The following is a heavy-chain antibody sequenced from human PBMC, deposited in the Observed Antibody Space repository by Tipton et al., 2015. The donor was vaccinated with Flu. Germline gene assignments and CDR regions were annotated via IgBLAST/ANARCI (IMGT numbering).Heavy chain of an antibody. Sequence: SLRLSCAASGFTFSSSGMHWVRQAPGKGLEWVAVISHDGSDQYYADSVKGRFTISRDNSKNTLYLQMDSLRAEDTAVYYCAKDRSSTWSFDYWGQGTLVTVSS. J-gene: IGHJ4*02. V-gene: IGHV3-30*18. CDR3: AKDRSSTWSFDY. D-gene: IGHD6-13*01. CDR2: ISHDGSDQ. CDR1: GFTFSSSG.